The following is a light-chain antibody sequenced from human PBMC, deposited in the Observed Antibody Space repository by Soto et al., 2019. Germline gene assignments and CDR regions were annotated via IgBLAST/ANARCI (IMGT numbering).Light chain of an antibody. CDR3: QQYGSSPPAT. J-gene: IGKJ2*01. Sequence: EIVLTQSPGTLSLSPGERATLSCRASQYVSSSYLAWYQQSPGQAPRLLVYGASIRATDIPDRFSGSGPGTDFTLTISRLEPEDFAVYYCQQYGSSPPATFGQGTKLEIK. CDR1: QYVSSSY. V-gene: IGKV3-20*01. CDR2: GAS.